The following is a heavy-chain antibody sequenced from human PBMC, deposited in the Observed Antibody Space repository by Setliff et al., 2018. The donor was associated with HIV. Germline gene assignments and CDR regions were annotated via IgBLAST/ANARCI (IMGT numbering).Heavy chain of an antibody. CDR1: GFSLRSYSMN. Sequence: GSLRLSCAASGFSLRSYSMNWVRQAPGKGLQCIGILYYGESKYYYPSLQSRVTMSIDSSRNQFSLRLKSVTAADTGLYFCARLGPHLDLWGQGMLVTVSS. D-gene: IGHD7-27*01. V-gene: IGHV4-59*04. CDR2: LYYGESK. CDR3: ARLGPHLDL. J-gene: IGHJ5*02.